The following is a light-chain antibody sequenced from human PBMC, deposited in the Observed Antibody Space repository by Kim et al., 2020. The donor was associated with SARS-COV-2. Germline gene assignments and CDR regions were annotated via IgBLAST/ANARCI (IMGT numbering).Light chain of an antibody. V-gene: IGLV2-11*01. CDR1: PGWVGPYNY. CDR2: DVN. CDR3: CSFAGTAYV. Sequence: CAETPGWVGPYNYVSWHQHNPGAAPQLLLYDVNVRPSGVPDRFSGSKSGNTASLPISGLQAEDEADYYCCSFAGTAYVFGIGTKVTVL. J-gene: IGLJ1*01.